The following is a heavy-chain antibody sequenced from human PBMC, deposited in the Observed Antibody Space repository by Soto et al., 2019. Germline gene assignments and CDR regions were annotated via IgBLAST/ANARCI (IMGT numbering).Heavy chain of an antibody. CDR2: IYWDGDK. Sequence: KESGPTLVKPAQTLTVTCTFSGFSLSTSGVGVGWIRQPPGKALEWLALIYWDGDKRYSPSLKSRLTITKDTSKSQVVLTMTNMDPVDTATYYCTHRRDSSWYFDYWGQGTLVTVSS. CDR1: GFSLSTSGVG. D-gene: IGHD6-13*01. J-gene: IGHJ4*02. CDR3: THRRDSSWYFDY. V-gene: IGHV2-5*02.